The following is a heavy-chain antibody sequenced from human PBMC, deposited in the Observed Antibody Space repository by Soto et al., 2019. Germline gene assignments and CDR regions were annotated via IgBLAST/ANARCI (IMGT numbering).Heavy chain of an antibody. J-gene: IGHJ5*02. CDR1: GGSFSGYY. D-gene: IGHD3-10*01. V-gene: IGHV4-34*01. CDR2: INHSGST. Sequence: LSLPCAVYGGSFSGYYWSWIRQPPGKGLEWIGEINHSGSTNYNPSLKSRVTISVDTSKNQFSLKLSSVTAADTAVYYCAREITMVRGVIHTNNWFDPWGQGTLVTVSS. CDR3: AREITMVRGVIHTNNWFDP.